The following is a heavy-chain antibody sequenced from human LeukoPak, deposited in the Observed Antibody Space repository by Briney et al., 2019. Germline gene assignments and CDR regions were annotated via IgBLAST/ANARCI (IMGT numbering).Heavy chain of an antibody. J-gene: IGHJ5*02. V-gene: IGHV4-39*07. Sequence: SETLSLTCTVSGGSISSSSYYWGWIRQPPGKGLEWIGSIYYSGSTYYNPSLKSRVTISADTSGNQFSLKLSSVTAADAAVYYCTREGSRGTWGQGTLVTVSS. D-gene: IGHD2-15*01. CDR1: GGSISSSSYY. CDR3: TREGSRGT. CDR2: IYYSGST.